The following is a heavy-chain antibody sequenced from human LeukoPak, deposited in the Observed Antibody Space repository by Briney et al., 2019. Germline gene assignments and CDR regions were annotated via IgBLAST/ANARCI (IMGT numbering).Heavy chain of an antibody. Sequence: PGGSLRLSCAASGFTFNTFNMNWARQAPGKGLEWVSSITSGGDYTYYADSVKGRFTTSRDNAKNSLSLQLNSLRVEDTAVYYCARGHYDVLAASYKWTPDYWGQGTLVTVSS. CDR3: ARGHYDVLAASYKWTPDY. CDR2: ITSGGDYT. CDR1: GFTFNTFN. V-gene: IGHV3-21*01. J-gene: IGHJ4*02. D-gene: IGHD3-9*01.